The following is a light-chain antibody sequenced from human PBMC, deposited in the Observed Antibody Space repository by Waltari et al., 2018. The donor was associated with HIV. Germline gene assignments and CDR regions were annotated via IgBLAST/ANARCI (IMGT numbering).Light chain of an antibody. CDR2: DAS. V-gene: IGKV3-11*01. CDR3: HQRSNWPGT. Sequence: EIALTQSPATLSLSPGARATLSCRTSQSVTSSLVWFQQKPGQPPRLLIYDASCRATGIPARFSGGGSGTDFTLTIRSLEAEDSAVYYCHQRSNWPGTFGQGTNLEI. CDR1: QSVTSS. J-gene: IGKJ2*01.